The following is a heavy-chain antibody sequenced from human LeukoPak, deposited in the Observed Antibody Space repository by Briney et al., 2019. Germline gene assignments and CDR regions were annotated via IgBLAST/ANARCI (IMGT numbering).Heavy chain of an antibody. CDR3: VGEWEQLR. D-gene: IGHD1-26*01. J-gene: IGHJ4*02. Sequence: GGSLRLSCAASGFTFSNAWMSWVRQAPGKGLEWVANINQHGSEEFYVDSVKGRFTISRDNAKNSLYLHTNSLRVEDTAVYYCVGEWEQLRWGQGTLVTVSS. CDR2: INQHGSEE. CDR1: GFTFSNAW. V-gene: IGHV3-7*01.